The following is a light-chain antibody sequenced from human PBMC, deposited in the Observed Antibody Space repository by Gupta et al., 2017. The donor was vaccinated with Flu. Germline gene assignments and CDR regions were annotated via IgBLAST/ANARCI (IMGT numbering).Light chain of an antibody. CDR2: YDD. CDR3: ATWDDTLNAVL. Sequence: QSVLPQPPSVSEAPRQRVTISCSGSSSNIGSNAVNWYQHLPGKAPKLLIYYDDLLPSGVSDRFSGSKSGTSASLAIRGLQSEDEADYYCATWDDTLNAVLFGGGTKLTVL. J-gene: IGLJ2*01. V-gene: IGLV1-36*01. CDR1: SSNIGSNA.